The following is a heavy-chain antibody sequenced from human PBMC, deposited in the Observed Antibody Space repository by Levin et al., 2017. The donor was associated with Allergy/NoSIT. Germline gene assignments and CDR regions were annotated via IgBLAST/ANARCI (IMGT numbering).Heavy chain of an antibody. CDR3: TGHPYDFWSGSRYYYYYYMDV. Sequence: QTGGSLRLSCTASGFTFNNSWMHWVRQAPGKGLVWVSRISVDGTGTNYADSVKGRFIISRDNAKNTLYLQMNRLRAEDTAVYYCTGHPYDFWSGSRYYYYYYMDVWGEGTTVTVSS. D-gene: IGHD3-3*01. V-gene: IGHV3-74*01. CDR2: ISVDGTGT. CDR1: GFTFNNSW. J-gene: IGHJ6*03.